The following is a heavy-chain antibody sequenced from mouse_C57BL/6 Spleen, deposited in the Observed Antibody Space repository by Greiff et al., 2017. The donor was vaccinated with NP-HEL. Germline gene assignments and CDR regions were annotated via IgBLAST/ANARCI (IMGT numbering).Heavy chain of an antibody. V-gene: IGHV1-26*01. Sequence: VQLQQSGPELVKPGASVKISCKASGYTFTDYYMNWVKQSHGKSLEWIGDINPNNGGTSYNQKFKGKATLTVDKSSSTAYMELRSLTSEDSAVYYCARYQSTMVTTGFAYWGQGTLVTVSA. CDR1: GYTFTDYY. CDR3: ARYQSTMVTTGFAY. J-gene: IGHJ3*01. D-gene: IGHD2-2*01. CDR2: INPNNGGT.